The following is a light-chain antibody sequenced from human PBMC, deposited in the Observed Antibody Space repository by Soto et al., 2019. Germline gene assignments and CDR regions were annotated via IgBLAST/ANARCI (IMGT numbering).Light chain of an antibody. Sequence: QSVLTHPPSASGSPGQSVAISCTGTSSDVGGYNYVSWYQQHPGKAPKLMIYEVNKRPAGVPDRFSASKSGTSASLAITGLQAEDEADYYCQSYDTSPSGYVFGTGTKV. CDR3: QSYDTSPSGYV. J-gene: IGLJ1*01. CDR1: SSDVGGYNY. V-gene: IGLV2-8*01. CDR2: EVN.